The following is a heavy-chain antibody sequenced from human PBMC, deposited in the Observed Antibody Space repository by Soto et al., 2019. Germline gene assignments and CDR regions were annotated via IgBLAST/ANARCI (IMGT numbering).Heavy chain of an antibody. CDR2: IYYSGST. CDR3: ASSPGYSSGWYPFDF. J-gene: IGHJ4*02. Sequence: QVQLQESGPGLVKPSETLSLTCTVSGGSVSSGSYYWSWFRQPPGKGLEWIGYIYYSGSTNYNPSLKSRVTISVDTSKNPVSLKLSSVTAADTAVYYCASSPGYSSGWYPFDFWGQGTLVTVSS. V-gene: IGHV4-61*01. D-gene: IGHD6-19*01. CDR1: GGSVSSGSYY.